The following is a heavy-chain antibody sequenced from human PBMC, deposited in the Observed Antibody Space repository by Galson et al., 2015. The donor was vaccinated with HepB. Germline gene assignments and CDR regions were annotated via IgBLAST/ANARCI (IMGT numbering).Heavy chain of an antibody. CDR3: TTGPNPMVEDPYYYYYGMDV. CDR2: IKSKTDGGTT. D-gene: IGHD3-10*01. J-gene: IGHJ6*02. Sequence: KGLEWVGRIKSKTDGGTTDYAAPVKGRFTISRDDPKNTLYLQMNSLKTEDTAVYYCTTGPNPMVEDPYYYYYGMDVWGQGTTVTVSS. V-gene: IGHV3-15*01.